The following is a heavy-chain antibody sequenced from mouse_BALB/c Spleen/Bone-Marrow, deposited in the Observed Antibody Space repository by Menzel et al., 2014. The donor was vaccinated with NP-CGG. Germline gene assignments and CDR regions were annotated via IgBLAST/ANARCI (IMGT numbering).Heavy chain of an antibody. J-gene: IGHJ4*01. Sequence: VNLVESGPGLVAPSQSLSITCTVSGFSLTSHGVHWVRQSPGKGLEWLGIIWAGGSTNHNLALMSRLSISKDNSKSQVFLKMNSLQTDDTAIYYCARYLNYYGAMDYWGQGTSVTVSS. CDR2: IWAGGST. CDR1: GFSLTSHG. CDR3: ARYLNYYGAMDY. D-gene: IGHD1-1*01. V-gene: IGHV2-9*02.